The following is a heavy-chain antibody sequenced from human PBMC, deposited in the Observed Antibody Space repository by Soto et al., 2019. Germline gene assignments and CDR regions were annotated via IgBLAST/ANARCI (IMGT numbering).Heavy chain of an antibody. CDR3: ARDYLVVWSGYSLFDY. V-gene: IGHV3-48*02. J-gene: IGHJ4*02. CDR1: GFTFSSYS. D-gene: IGHD3-3*01. Sequence: GGSLRLSCAASGFTFSSYSMNWVRQAPGNGLEWVSYISSSSSTIYYADSVKGRFTISRDNAKNSLYLQMNSLRDEDTAVYYCARDYLVVWSGYSLFDYWGQGTLVTVSS. CDR2: ISSSSSTI.